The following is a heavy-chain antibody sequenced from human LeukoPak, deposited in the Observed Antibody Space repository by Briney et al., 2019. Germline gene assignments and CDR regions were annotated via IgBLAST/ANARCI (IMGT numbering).Heavy chain of an antibody. CDR3: ARAGWFGDSFDY. CDR1: GYTFTSYY. CDR2: INPSGGST. D-gene: IGHD3-10*01. J-gene: IGHJ4*02. Sequence: ASVKVSCKASGYTFTSYYMHWVRQAPGQGLEWMGIINPSGGSTSYAQKFQGRVTMTTDTSTSTAYMELRSLRSDDTAVYYCARAGWFGDSFDYWGQGTLVTVSS. V-gene: IGHV1-46*01.